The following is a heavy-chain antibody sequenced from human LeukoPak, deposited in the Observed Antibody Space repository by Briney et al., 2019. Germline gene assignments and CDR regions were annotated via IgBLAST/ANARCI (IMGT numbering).Heavy chain of an antibody. CDR3: ARDRDPFYAINWFDP. D-gene: IGHD2-8*01. CDR2: ISARGSSL. Sequence: PGGSLRLSCAASGFTFTTYAMSWVRQAPGEGPQWVSTISARGSSLYYSDSVRGRFTISRDNSKNTLYLQMNSLRAEDTAVYYCARDRDPFYAINWFDPWGQGTLVTVSS. J-gene: IGHJ5*02. V-gene: IGHV3-23*01. CDR1: GFTFTTYA.